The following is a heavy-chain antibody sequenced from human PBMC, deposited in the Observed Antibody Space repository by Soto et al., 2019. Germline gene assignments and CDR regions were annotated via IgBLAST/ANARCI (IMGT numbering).Heavy chain of an antibody. Sequence: GGSLRLSCAASGFTFSSYAMSWVRQAPGKGLEWVSAISGSGGSTYYADSVKGRFTISRDNSKNTLYLQMNSLRAEDTAVYYCAKDRVYGGNSNYFDYWGQGTLVTVSS. CDR1: GFTFSSYA. D-gene: IGHD4-17*01. V-gene: IGHV3-23*01. CDR2: ISGSGGST. J-gene: IGHJ4*02. CDR3: AKDRVYGGNSNYFDY.